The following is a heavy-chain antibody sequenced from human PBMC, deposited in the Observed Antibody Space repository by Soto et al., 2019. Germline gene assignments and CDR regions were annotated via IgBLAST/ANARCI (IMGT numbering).Heavy chain of an antibody. CDR1: GFTFSSYA. Sequence: PGGSLRLSCAASGFTFSSYAMSWVRQAPGKGLEWVSAISGSGGSTYYADSVKGRFTISRDNSKNTLYLQMNSLRAEDTAVYYCAKDLPQNKDIVVVSLYDYWGQGTLVTVSS. CDR3: AKDLPQNKDIVVVSLYDY. D-gene: IGHD2-15*01. CDR2: ISGSGGST. V-gene: IGHV3-23*01. J-gene: IGHJ4*02.